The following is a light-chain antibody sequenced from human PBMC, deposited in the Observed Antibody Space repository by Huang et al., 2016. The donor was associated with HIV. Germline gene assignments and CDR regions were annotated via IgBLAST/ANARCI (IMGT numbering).Light chain of an antibody. Sequence: DIVMTQSLDSLAVSLGERATINCKSSQSVLYSSNNNNYLAWYQQKPGQPPKLLIYWASTRESGVPDRFSGSGSGTDFTLTISSLQAEDVAVYYCQQYYSTLYTFGQGTKLEIK. CDR1: QSVLYSSNNNNY. J-gene: IGKJ2*01. V-gene: IGKV4-1*01. CDR2: WAS. CDR3: QQYYSTLYT.